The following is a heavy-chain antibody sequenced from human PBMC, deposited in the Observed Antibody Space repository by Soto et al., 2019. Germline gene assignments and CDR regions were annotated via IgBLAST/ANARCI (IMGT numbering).Heavy chain of an antibody. J-gene: IGHJ5*02. CDR2: TYYRSRFFS. D-gene: IGHD3-10*01. V-gene: IGHV6-1*01. CDR1: GDSVSGYSAA. Sequence: PSQTLSLTCAISGDSVSGYSAAWNWIRQSPSGGLEWLGRTYYRSRFFSDYAESVKSRIIINPDTSKNQFSLQLKSVTPEDTAVYYCVRDRYSSSGWFDPWGQGTPVTSPQ. CDR3: VRDRYSSSGWFDP.